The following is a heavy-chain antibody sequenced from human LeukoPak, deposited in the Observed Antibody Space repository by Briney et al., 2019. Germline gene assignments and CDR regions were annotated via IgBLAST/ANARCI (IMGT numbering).Heavy chain of an antibody. CDR3: ARHAIVVVPVSFDY. V-gene: IGHV4-39*01. CDR1: GGSISSNSNY. CDR2: VFYSGGT. J-gene: IGHJ4*02. Sequence: SETLSLTCTVSGGSISSNSNYWGWIRQPPGKRLEWIGNVFYSGGTFYNPSLKSRVTISVDTSKNQFSLDLSSVTAADTAVYYCARHAIVVVPVSFDYWGQGTLVTVSS. D-gene: IGHD2-2*01.